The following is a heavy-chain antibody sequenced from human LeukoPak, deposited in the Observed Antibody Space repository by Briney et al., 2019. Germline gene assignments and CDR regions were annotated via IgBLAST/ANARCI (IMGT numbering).Heavy chain of an antibody. CDR1: GGSFSGYY. V-gene: IGHV4-34*01. D-gene: IGHD3-16*01. CDR2: INHSGST. CDR3: ARGRAFGGVIGY. Sequence: SETLSLTCAVYGGSFSGYYWSWIRQPPGKGLEWIGEINHSGSTNYNPSLKGRVTISVDTSKNQFSLKLSSVTAADTAVYYCARGRAFGGVIGYWGQGTLVTVSS. J-gene: IGHJ4*02.